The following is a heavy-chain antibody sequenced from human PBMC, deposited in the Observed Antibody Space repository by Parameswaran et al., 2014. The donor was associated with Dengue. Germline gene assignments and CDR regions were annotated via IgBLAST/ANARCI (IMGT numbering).Heavy chain of an antibody. D-gene: IGHD5-12*01. J-gene: IGHJ4*02. V-gene: IGHV1-2*02. CDR3: ADLSGYDLTI. Sequence: WVRQAPGQGLEWMGWINAYSGDTYYGQSFQGRVTMTRDTSISTAYMELSRVKSDDTAVYYCADLSGYDLTIWGQGTLVTVSS. CDR2: INAYSGDT.